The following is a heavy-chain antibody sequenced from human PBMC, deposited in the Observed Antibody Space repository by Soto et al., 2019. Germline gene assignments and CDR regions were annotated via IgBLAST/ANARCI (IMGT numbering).Heavy chain of an antibody. CDR2: ISGSGGST. CDR3: AKDPAPYVWGSPGIDY. CDR1: GFTFSSYA. Sequence: GGSLRLSCAASGFTFSSYAMSWVRQAPGKGLEWVSAISGSGGSTYYADSVKGRFTISRDNSKNTLYLQMNSLRAEDTAVYYCAKDPAPYVWGSPGIDYWGQGTLVTVSS. V-gene: IGHV3-23*01. J-gene: IGHJ4*02. D-gene: IGHD3-16*01.